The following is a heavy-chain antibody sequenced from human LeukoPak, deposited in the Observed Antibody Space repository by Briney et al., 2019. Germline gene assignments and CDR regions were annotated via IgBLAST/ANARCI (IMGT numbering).Heavy chain of an antibody. V-gene: IGHV4-4*02. CDR1: GDSISYPKW. D-gene: IGHD5-24*01. Sequence: SGTLSLTCVVSGDSISYPKWWSWVRQPPGKGLEWIGEIYHSGSTNYNPSLKSRVTTSVDKSKSQFSLKLSSVTAADTAVYYCARWQDGYNYRGLDYWGQGTLVIVSS. CDR2: IYHSGST. CDR3: ARWQDGYNYRGLDY. J-gene: IGHJ4*02.